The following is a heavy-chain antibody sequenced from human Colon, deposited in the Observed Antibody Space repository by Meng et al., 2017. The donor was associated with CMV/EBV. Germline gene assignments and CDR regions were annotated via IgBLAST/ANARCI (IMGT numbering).Heavy chain of an antibody. D-gene: IGHD1-26*01. CDR1: GGSFNGYY. V-gene: IGHV4-34*01. Sequence: QVQRQQWGAGLLKPSETLSLPCAVYGGSFNGYYWSWIRQPPEKGLEWIGEINHSGSTNYNPSLKSRVTISVDTSKKQFSLKLSSVTAADTAVYYCARGPGGSYYLYYFDYWGQGTLVTVSS. CDR3: ARGPGGSYYLYYFDY. CDR2: INHSGST. J-gene: IGHJ4*02.